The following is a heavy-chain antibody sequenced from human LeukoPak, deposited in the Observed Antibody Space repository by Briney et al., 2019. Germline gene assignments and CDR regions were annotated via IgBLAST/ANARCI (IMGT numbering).Heavy chain of an antibody. CDR1: GYTFTSYY. D-gene: IGHD4-23*01. CDR3: ARDFLGYGGNGGNYFDY. J-gene: IGHJ4*02. CDR2: INSSGGST. V-gene: IGHV1-46*01. Sequence: ASVKVSCKASGYTFTSYYMHWVRQAPGQGLEWMGIINSSGGSTTYAQKFQGRVTMTRDTSTSTVYMELSSLRSEDTAVYYCARDFLGYGGNGGNYFDYWGQGTLVTVSS.